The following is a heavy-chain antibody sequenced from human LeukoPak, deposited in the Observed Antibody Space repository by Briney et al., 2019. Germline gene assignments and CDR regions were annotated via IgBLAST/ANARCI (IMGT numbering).Heavy chain of an antibody. Sequence: GASVKVSCKASGYTXTSYGISGVRQAPGQGLEWMGWISAYNGNTNYAQKLQGRVTMTTDTSTSTAYMELRSLRSDDTAVYYCARERIVVAAADYFDYWGQGTLVTVSS. D-gene: IGHD6-13*01. CDR2: ISAYNGNT. CDR3: ARERIVVAAADYFDY. V-gene: IGHV1-18*01. J-gene: IGHJ4*02. CDR1: GYTXTSYG.